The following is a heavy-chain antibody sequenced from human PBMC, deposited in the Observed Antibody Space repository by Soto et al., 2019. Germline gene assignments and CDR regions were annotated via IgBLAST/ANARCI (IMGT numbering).Heavy chain of an antibody. D-gene: IGHD6-19*01. Sequence: QVQLVQSGAEVKKPGASVKVSCKASGYTFTSYGISWVRQSPVQGLDWMGWISAYNGNTNYAQKLHGRVTMTTDTSTSTAYMELRSLRSADTDVYYCARGYSSGWYVGNYFDYWGQGTLVTVSS. CDR3: ARGYSSGWYVGNYFDY. J-gene: IGHJ4*02. CDR1: GYTFTSYG. CDR2: ISAYNGNT. V-gene: IGHV1-18*01.